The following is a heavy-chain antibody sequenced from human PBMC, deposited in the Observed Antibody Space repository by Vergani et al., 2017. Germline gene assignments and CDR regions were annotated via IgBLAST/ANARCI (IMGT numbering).Heavy chain of an antibody. CDR2: INHSGST. D-gene: IGHD3-3*01. CDR1: GGSFSGYY. J-gene: IGHJ6*02. V-gene: IGHV4-34*01. CDR3: AREEYDFWSGYDYSMDV. Sequence: QVQLQQWGAGLLKPSETLSLTCAVYGGSFSGYYWSWIRQPPGKGLEWIGEINHSGSTNYNPSLKSRVTISVDTSKNQFSLKLSSVTAADTAVYYCAREEYDFWSGYDYSMDVWGQGTTVTVSS.